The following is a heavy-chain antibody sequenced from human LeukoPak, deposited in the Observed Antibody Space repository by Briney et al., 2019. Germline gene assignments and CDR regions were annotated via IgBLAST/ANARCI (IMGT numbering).Heavy chain of an antibody. V-gene: IGHV3-7*01. D-gene: IGHD2-2*02. Sequence: GGSLRLSCAASGFTFSRYWMNWVRQAPGKGLEWVANIKQDGSEKNYVDSVKGRFTISRDNAKNSLYLQMTSLRAEDTAVYYCARGGLYCSDTSCYTATFDYWGQRTLVTVSS. J-gene: IGHJ4*02. CDR3: ARGGLYCSDTSCYTATFDY. CDR2: IKQDGSEK. CDR1: GFTFSRYW.